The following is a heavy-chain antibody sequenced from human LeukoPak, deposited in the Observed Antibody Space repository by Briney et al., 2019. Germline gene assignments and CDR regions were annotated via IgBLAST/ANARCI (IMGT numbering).Heavy chain of an antibody. Sequence: GSSVNVSCKASGYTFTGYHMHWVRQAPGQGREGIGWINPNRGGTNYAQKFQGRVTMTRDKSINTAYMELSRLRSDDTAVYYCARDSGNYSPDYWGQGTLVTVSS. J-gene: IGHJ4*02. CDR1: GYTFTGYH. D-gene: IGHD1-26*01. V-gene: IGHV1-2*02. CDR3: ARDSGNYSPDY. CDR2: INPNRGGT.